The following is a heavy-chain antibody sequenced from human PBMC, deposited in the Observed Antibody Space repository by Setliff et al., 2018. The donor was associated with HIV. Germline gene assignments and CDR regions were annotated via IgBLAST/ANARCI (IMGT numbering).Heavy chain of an antibody. V-gene: IGHV1-2*06. J-gene: IGHJ3*01. D-gene: IGHD2-8*01. Sequence: GASVKVSCKASGYTFTGYYIHWVRQAPGQGLEWVGRINPNRGDTNYAQKFQGRVTMTRDTSINTAYMDLGRLRSDDTAVYYCARRGVGTSDAFDLWGQGTMVTV. CDR3: ARRGVGTSDAFDL. CDR2: INPNRGDT. CDR1: GYTFTGYY.